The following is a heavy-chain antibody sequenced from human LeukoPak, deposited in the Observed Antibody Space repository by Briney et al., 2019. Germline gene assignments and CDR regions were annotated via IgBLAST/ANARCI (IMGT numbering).Heavy chain of an antibody. D-gene: IGHD6-6*01. CDR2: IRSKANSYAT. J-gene: IGHJ6*03. V-gene: IGHV3-73*01. Sequence: GSLRLSCAASGFTFSGSAMHWVRQASGKGLEWVGRIRSKANSYATAYAASVKGRFTISRDDSKNTAYLQMNSLKTEDTAVYYCTRRFYSSSSPYYYYYMDVWGKGTTVTVSS. CDR3: TRRFYSSSSPYYYYYMDV. CDR1: GFTFSGSA.